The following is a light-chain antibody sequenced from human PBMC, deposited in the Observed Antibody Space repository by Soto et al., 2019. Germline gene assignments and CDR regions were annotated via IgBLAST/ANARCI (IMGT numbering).Light chain of an antibody. Sequence: QSVLTQPPSVSAAPGQKVTISCSGSSSNIGNNYVSWYQQLPGTAPKLLIYDNNKRPSGILDRFSGSKSDTSATLGITGLQTGDEADYYSGTWDSSLSVVVFGGGTKVTVL. CDR2: DNN. CDR1: SSNIGNNY. V-gene: IGLV1-51*01. CDR3: GTWDSSLSVVV. J-gene: IGLJ2*01.